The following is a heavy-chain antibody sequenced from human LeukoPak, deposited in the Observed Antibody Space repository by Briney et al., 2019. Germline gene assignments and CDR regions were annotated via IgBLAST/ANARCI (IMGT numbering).Heavy chain of an antibody. D-gene: IGHD5-18*01. CDR2: IYYSGST. CDR3: ARSGYSYGLGY. Sequence: PSETLSLTCTVSGGSISSYYWSWIRQPPGKGLEWIGYIYYSGSTNYNPSLTSRVTISVDTSKNQFSLKLSSVTAADTAVYYCARSGYSYGLGYWGQGTLVTVSS. CDR1: GGSISSYY. V-gene: IGHV4-59*08. J-gene: IGHJ4*02.